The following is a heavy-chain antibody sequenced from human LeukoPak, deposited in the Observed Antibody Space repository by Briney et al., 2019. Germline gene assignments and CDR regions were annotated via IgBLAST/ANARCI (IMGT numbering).Heavy chain of an antibody. V-gene: IGHV4-39*01. Sequence: PSETLSLTCTVSGGSISRSSYYWGCIRQPPGKGLEWIGSIHYSGIIYYNPSLKSRVTISVDTSKNHFSLKLSSVTAADTAVYYCARHQEVDFDLWGRGTLVTVSS. CDR3: ARHQEVDFDL. CDR2: IHYSGII. J-gene: IGHJ2*01. CDR1: GGSISRSSYY.